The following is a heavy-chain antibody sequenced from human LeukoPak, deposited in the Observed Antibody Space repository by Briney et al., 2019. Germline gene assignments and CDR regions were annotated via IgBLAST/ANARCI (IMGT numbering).Heavy chain of an antibody. CDR3: ATQGPRYSYDSSDYYYRGRLGYYMDV. CDR1: GGSFSGYY. J-gene: IGHJ6*03. Sequence: SETRSLTCAVYGGSFSGYYWSWIRQPPGKGLEWVGEINHSGSTNFNRSLKSRVTIPLDTPKNQCSLKLSSVTAAHTAVYYCATQGPRYSYDSSDYYYRGRLGYYMDVWGKGTTVTISS. CDR2: INHSGST. D-gene: IGHD3-22*01. V-gene: IGHV4-34*01.